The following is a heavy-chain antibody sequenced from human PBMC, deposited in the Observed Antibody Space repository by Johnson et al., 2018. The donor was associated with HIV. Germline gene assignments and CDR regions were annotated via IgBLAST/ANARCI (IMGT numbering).Heavy chain of an antibody. CDR1: EFTFSNYW. V-gene: IGHV3-7*01. CDR2: INQDGSET. CDR3: AKDHSRSILGMIIDAFDI. J-gene: IGHJ3*02. Sequence: VQLVESGGGVVQPGRSLRLSCAASEFTFSNYWMTWVRQAPGKGLEWVANINQDGSETYSVDSVKGRFTISRDNSKNTLYLQMNSLRVEDTAVYYCAKDHSRSILGMIIDAFDIWGQGTMVTVSS. D-gene: IGHD3-3*01.